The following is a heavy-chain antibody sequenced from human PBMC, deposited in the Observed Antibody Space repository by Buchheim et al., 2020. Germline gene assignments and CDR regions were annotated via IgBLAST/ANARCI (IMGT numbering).Heavy chain of an antibody. CDR3: ARVSVLGGMDV. CDR1: GGSFSGYY. J-gene: IGHJ6*02. V-gene: IGHV4-34*01. D-gene: IGHD2-8*01. CDR2: MNHSGST. Sequence: QVQLQQWGAGLLKPSETLSLTCAVYGGSFSGYYWSWIRQPPGKGLEWIGEMNHSGSTNYNPSLKSRVTISVAKSKNQFFLKLSSVTAADTAVYYCARVSVLGGMDVWGQGTT.